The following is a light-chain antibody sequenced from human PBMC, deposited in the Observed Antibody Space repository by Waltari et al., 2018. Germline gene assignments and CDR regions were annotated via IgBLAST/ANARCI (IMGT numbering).Light chain of an antibody. Sequence: NFILTQTHSVSESPGKTVTISCPRSSGSIDSSYVQWYQQRPGSAPTTVIYEDYQRPSGVPERFSGSIDSSSNSAYVTISGLKPEDEADYYCQSYDNDNVVFGGGTRLTVL. CDR2: EDY. J-gene: IGLJ3*02. CDR1: SGSIDSSY. V-gene: IGLV6-57*03. CDR3: QSYDNDNVV.